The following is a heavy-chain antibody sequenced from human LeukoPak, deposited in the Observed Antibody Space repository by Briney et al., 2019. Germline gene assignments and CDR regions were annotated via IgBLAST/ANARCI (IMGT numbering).Heavy chain of an antibody. CDR1: GFSFSVYE. CDR3: AKKSIMGDSSTWYYFDY. CDR2: ISSSGSTT. J-gene: IGHJ4*02. V-gene: IGHV3-48*03. Sequence: PGGSLRLSCAASGFSFSVYEMHWVRQAPGKGLEWISDISSSGSTTYYADSVRGRFSISRDNAKNSLYLQMNSLRAEDTAVYYCAKKSIMGDSSTWYYFDYWGQGTLVTVSS. D-gene: IGHD6-13*01.